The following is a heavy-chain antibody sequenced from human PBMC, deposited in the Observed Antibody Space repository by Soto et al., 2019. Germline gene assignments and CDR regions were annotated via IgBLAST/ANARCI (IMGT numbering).Heavy chain of an antibody. V-gene: IGHV1-69*06. CDR3: ASLGSSSWYRYYFDY. J-gene: IGHJ4*02. CDR2: IIPIFGTA. Sequence: GASVKVSCKASGGTISSYAISWVRQAPGQGLEWMGGIIPIFGTANYAQKFQGRVTITADKSTSTAYMELSSLRSEDTAVYYCASLGSSSWYRYYFDYWGQGTLVTVSS. CDR1: GGTISSYA. D-gene: IGHD6-13*01.